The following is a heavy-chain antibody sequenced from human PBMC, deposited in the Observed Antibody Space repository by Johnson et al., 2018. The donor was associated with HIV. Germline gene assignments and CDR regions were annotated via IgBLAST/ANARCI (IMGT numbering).Heavy chain of an antibody. Sequence: VQLVESGGGVVRPGGSLRLSCAASGFTFDDYGMTWVRPAPGKGLEWVSGISWNSGSIGYADSVKGRFTISRDNAKNSLYLQLNSLRAEDTAVYYCAKEGQLGDALEIWCQGTMVTVAS. V-gene: IGHV3-20*04. CDR3: AKEGQLGDALEI. J-gene: IGHJ3*02. CDR2: ISWNSGSI. D-gene: IGHD6-6*01. CDR1: GFTFDDYG.